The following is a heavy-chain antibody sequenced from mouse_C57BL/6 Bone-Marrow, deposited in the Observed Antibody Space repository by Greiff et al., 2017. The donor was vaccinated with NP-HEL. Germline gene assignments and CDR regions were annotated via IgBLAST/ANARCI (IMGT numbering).Heavy chain of an antibody. CDR3: ARLLYAMDY. CDR2: ISDGGSYT. CDR1: GFTFSSYA. Sequence: EVQLVESGGGLVKPGGSLKLSCAASGFTFSSYAMSWVRQTPEKRLEWVATISDGGSYTYYPDNVKGRFTISRDNAKNNLYLQMSHLKSKDTAMYYCARLLYAMDYWGQGTSVTVSS. V-gene: IGHV5-4*01. J-gene: IGHJ4*01.